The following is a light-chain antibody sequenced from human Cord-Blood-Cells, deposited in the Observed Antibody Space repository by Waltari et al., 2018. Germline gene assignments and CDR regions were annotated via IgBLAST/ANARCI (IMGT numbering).Light chain of an antibody. CDR3: QSYDSSLSGYV. Sequence: QSVLTQPPSVSGAPGQRATLSCTGTSSNIGAGYDVHWYQQLPGTAPKLLIYGNSNRPSGVPDRFSGSKAGTSASLAITGLQAEDEADYYCQSYDSSLSGYVFGTGTKVTVL. V-gene: IGLV1-40*01. CDR2: GNS. CDR1: SSNIGAGYD. J-gene: IGLJ1*01.